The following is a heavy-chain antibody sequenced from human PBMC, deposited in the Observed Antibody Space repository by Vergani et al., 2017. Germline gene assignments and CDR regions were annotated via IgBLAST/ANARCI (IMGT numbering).Heavy chain of an antibody. V-gene: IGHV1-69*04. J-gene: IGHJ5*02. CDR3: ASVGYCSGGSCYGTA. CDR2: IIPILGIA. Sequence: QVQLVQSGAEVKKPGASVKVSCKASGGTFSSYAISWVRQAPGQGLEWMGRIIPILGIANYAQKFQGRVTITADKSTSTAYMELSSLRSEDTAVYYCASVGYCSGGSCYGTAWGQGTLVTVSS. D-gene: IGHD2-15*01. CDR1: GGTFSSYA.